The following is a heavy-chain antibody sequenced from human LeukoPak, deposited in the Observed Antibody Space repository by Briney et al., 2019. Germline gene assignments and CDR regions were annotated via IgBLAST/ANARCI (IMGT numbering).Heavy chain of an antibody. J-gene: IGHJ4*02. CDR2: ISGSRSTI. Sequence: GGSLRLSCAASGFTFSDHGMHWVRQAPGKGLEWVSYISGSRSTIYYAASVKGRFTISRDNAKNSLYLQMNSLRAEDTAMYYCARAATTMIVASDYWGQGTLVTVSS. V-gene: IGHV3-48*01. CDR3: ARAATTMIVASDY. CDR1: GFTFSDHG. D-gene: IGHD3-22*01.